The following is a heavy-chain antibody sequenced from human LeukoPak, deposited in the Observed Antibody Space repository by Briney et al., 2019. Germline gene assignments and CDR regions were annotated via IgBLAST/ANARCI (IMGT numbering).Heavy chain of an antibody. V-gene: IGHV3-64*01. CDR2: ISSNGGST. CDR3: ARDPGGSYATRPLDY. D-gene: IGHD1-26*01. Sequence: GGSLRLSCAASGFTFSSYAMHWVRQAPGKGLEYVSAISSNGGSTYYANSVKGRSTISRDNSKNTLYLQMGSLRAEDMAVYYCARDPGGSYATRPLDYWGQGTLVTVSS. CDR1: GFTFSSYA. J-gene: IGHJ4*02.